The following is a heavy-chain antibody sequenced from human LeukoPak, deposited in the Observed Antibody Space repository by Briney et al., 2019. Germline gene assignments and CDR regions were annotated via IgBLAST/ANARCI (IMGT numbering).Heavy chain of an antibody. Sequence: SETLSLTCTVSGGSISGYYWGWIRQPPGKGLEWIGSIFYSGTTYYHPSLKSRVTISVDTSKNQFSLKLSSVTAADTAVYYCARERREWLLYYYYYMDVWGKGTTVTVSS. CDR1: GGSISGYY. CDR3: ARERREWLLYYYYYMDV. J-gene: IGHJ6*03. D-gene: IGHD3-3*01. V-gene: IGHV4-39*07. CDR2: IFYSGTT.